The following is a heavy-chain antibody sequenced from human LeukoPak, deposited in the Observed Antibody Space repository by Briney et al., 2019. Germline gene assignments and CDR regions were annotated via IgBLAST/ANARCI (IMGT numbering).Heavy chain of an antibody. V-gene: IGHV4-4*02. CDR1: GDSITSINW. CDR3: ARDPPGSGSYYDY. CDR2: THHGGST. D-gene: IGHD3-10*01. J-gene: IGHJ4*02. Sequence: KPSGTLSLTCAVSGDSITSINWWNWVRQPPGKGLEWIGETHHGGSTNYNPSLKSRVTISVDTSKNQFSLKLSSVTAADTAVYYCARDPPGSGSYYDYWGQGTLVTVSS.